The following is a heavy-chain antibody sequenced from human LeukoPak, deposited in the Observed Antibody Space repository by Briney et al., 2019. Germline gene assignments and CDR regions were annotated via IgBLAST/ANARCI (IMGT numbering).Heavy chain of an antibody. D-gene: IGHD2-15*01. V-gene: IGHV4-59*12. J-gene: IGHJ4*02. CDR2: IYYSGST. CDR1: GGSISSYY. CDR3: ARVVVAAMRFDY. Sequence: PSETLSLTCTVSGGSISSYYWSWIRQPPGKGLEWIGYIYYSGSTNYNPSLKSRVTISVDTSKNQFSLKLSSVTAADTAVYYCARVVVAAMRFDYWGQGTLVTVSS.